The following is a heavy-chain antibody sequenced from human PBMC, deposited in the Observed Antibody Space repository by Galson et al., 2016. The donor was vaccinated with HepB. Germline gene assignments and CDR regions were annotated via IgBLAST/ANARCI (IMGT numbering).Heavy chain of an antibody. D-gene: IGHD1-26*01. Sequence: SLRLSCAASGFTFSSYSMNWVRQAPGKGLEWVSSISSSSSYIYYADSVKGRFTISRDNAKNSLYLQMNSLRDEDTAVYYCARGEIVGAIFDYWGQGTLVTVSS. V-gene: IGHV3-21*01. CDR3: ARGEIVGAIFDY. CDR2: ISSSSSYI. CDR1: GFTFSSYS. J-gene: IGHJ4*02.